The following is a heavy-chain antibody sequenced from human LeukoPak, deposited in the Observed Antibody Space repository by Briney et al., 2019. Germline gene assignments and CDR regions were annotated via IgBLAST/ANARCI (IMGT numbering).Heavy chain of an antibody. D-gene: IGHD4-11*01. CDR2: IYHSGST. CDR1: GGSISSGGYS. J-gene: IGHJ4*02. V-gene: IGHV4-30-2*01. Sequence: PSGTLSLTCAVSGGSISSGGYSWSWIRQPPGKGLEWIGYIYHSGSTYYNPSLKSRVTISVDRSKNQFSLKLSSVTAADTAVYYCARGSPVTTRAFDYWGQGTLVTVSS. CDR3: ARGSPVTTRAFDY.